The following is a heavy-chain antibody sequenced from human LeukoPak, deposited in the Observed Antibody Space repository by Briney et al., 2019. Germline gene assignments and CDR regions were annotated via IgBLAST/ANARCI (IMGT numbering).Heavy chain of an antibody. Sequence: GGSLRLSCAASGFTFSSYSMNWVRQAPGKGLEWVSSISSSSSYIYYADSVKGRFTISRDNAKNSLYLQMNSLRAEDTAVYYCARDAGYGYWVVDYWGQGTLVTVSS. CDR3: ARDAGYGYWVVDY. D-gene: IGHD5-18*01. CDR2: ISSSSSYI. J-gene: IGHJ4*02. V-gene: IGHV3-21*01. CDR1: GFTFSSYS.